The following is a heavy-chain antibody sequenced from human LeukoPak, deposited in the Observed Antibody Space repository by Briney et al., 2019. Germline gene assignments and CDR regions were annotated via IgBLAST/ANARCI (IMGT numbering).Heavy chain of an antibody. CDR1: GGSISSYY. J-gene: IGHJ4*02. CDR3: ARQGYSAYGILDY. CDR2: IYYSGST. D-gene: IGHD5-12*01. V-gene: IGHV4-59*08. Sequence: SETLSLTCTVSGGSISSYYWSWIRQPPGKGPEWIGYIYYSGSTNYNPSLKSRVTISVDTSKNQFSLKLRSVTAADTAVYYCARQGYSAYGILDYWGQGTLVTVSS.